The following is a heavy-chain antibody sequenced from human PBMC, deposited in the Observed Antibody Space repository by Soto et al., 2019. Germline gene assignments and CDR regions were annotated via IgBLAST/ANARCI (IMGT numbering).Heavy chain of an antibody. J-gene: IGHJ6*03. V-gene: IGHV4-59*08. D-gene: IGHD3-3*01. CDR1: GGSISSYY. Sequence: SETLSLTCTVSGGSISSYYWSWIRQPPGKGLEWIGYIYYSGSTNYNPSLKSRVTISVDTSKNQFSLKLSSVTAADTAVYYCARQPAWGYGVARQYYYMDVWGKGTTVTVSS. CDR3: ARQPAWGYGVARQYYYMDV. CDR2: IYYSGST.